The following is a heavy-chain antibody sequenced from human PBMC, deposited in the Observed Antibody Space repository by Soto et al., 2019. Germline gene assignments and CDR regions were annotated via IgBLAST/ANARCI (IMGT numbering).Heavy chain of an antibody. CDR2: IIPIFGTA. CDR3: ARAQRDCSSTSCSYGMAV. J-gene: IGHJ6*02. Sequence: QVQLVQSGAEVKKPGSSVKVSCKASGGTFSSYAISWVRQAPGQGLEWMGGIIPIFGTANYAQKFQGRVTITADESTSTAYMELSSLRSEDTAVYYCARAQRDCSSTSCSYGMAVWGQGTTVTVSS. D-gene: IGHD2-2*01. CDR1: GGTFSSYA. V-gene: IGHV1-69*01.